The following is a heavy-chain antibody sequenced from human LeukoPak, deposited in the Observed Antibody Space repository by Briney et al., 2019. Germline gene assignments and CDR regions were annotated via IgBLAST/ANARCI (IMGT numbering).Heavy chain of an antibody. D-gene: IGHD3-22*01. Sequence: ASVKVSCKASGGTFSSYAISWVRQAPGQGLEWMGRIIPILGIANYAQKFQGRVTITADKSTSTAYVELSSLRSEDMAVYYCARATDYYDSSGSDSFFDNWGQGTLVTVSS. CDR2: IIPILGIA. J-gene: IGHJ4*02. CDR3: ARATDYYDSSGSDSFFDN. V-gene: IGHV1-69*04. CDR1: GGTFSSYA.